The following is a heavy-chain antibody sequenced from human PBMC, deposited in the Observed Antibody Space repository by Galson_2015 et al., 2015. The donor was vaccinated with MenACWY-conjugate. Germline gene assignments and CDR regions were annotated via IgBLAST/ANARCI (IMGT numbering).Heavy chain of an antibody. J-gene: IGHJ5*02. CDR3: ATRLELYGNYWFDP. V-gene: IGHV3-23*01. Sequence: SLRLSCAASGFTFSSYAMAWVRQAPGKGLEWVSAISGSGGSTYYADSVKGRFTISRDNSKSTLYLQMNSLRAEDTAVYYCATRLELYGNYWFDPWGQGTLVTVSS. D-gene: IGHD1-7*01. CDR1: GFTFSSYA. CDR2: ISGSGGST.